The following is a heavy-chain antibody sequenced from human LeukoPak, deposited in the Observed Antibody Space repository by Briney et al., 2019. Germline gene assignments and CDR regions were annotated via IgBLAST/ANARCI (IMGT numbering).Heavy chain of an antibody. J-gene: IGHJ6*02. CDR3: ARQAEYSSGWPGDYYYGMDV. Sequence: GESLKISCKGSGYSFTTYWIGWVRQMPGKGLEWMGIIYPGDSDTRYRPSFQGQVTISADKSISTAYLQWSSPKASDTAMYYCARQAEYSSGWPGDYYYGMDVWGQGTTVTVSS. D-gene: IGHD6-19*01. CDR2: IYPGDSDT. CDR1: GYSFTTYW. V-gene: IGHV5-51*01.